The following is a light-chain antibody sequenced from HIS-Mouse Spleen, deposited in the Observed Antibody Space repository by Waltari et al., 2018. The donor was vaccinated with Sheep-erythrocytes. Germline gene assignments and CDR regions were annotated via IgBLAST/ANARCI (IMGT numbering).Light chain of an antibody. J-gene: IGKJ1*01. CDR2: GAS. CDR1: QSVSSN. Sequence: EIVMTQSPATLSVSPGERATLSCRPSQSVSSNLAWYQQKPGKAPRLLIYGASTRATGIPARFSGSGSGTEVTLTISSIQSEDFAVYYCQQYNNWPWTFGQGTKVEIK. V-gene: IGKV3-15*01. CDR3: QQYNNWPWT.